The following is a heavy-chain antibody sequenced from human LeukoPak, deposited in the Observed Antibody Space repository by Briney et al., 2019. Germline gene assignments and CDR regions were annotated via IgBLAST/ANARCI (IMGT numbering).Heavy chain of an antibody. Sequence: PSETLSLTCAVYGGSSSGYYWSWLRQPPGKGLEWIGGINHSGSTNYNPSLKSRVTISVDTSKNQFSLKLSSVTAADTAVYYCARAPAAGDDWFDPWGQGTLVTVSS. V-gene: IGHV4-34*01. CDR2: INHSGST. CDR1: GGSSSGYY. CDR3: ARAPAAGDDWFDP. J-gene: IGHJ5*02. D-gene: IGHD6-13*01.